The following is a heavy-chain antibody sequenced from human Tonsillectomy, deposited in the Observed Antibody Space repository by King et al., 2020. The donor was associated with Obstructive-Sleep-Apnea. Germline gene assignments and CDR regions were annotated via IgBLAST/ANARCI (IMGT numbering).Heavy chain of an antibody. CDR1: GGSINSYY. Sequence: VQLQESGPGLVKPSETLSLTCTVSGGSINSYYLSWIRQPAGKGLEWIGRIYTSGSTNYNPSLKSRVTMSVSTSKNQFSLKLSSVTAADTAIYYCARDIVVIPATMSVEVRYFDYWGQGTLVTVSS. J-gene: IGHJ4*02. CDR3: ARDIVVIPATMSVEVRYFDY. CDR2: IYTSGST. V-gene: IGHV4-4*07. D-gene: IGHD2-2*01.